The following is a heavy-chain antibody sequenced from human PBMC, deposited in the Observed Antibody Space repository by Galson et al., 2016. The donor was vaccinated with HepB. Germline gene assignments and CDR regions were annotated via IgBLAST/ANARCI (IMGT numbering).Heavy chain of an antibody. D-gene: IGHD6-13*01. V-gene: IGHV3-7*04. J-gene: IGHJ4*02. CDR2: INGDGRVS. CDR3: TRARSSWDGAAEYFFDY. CDR1: GFTFGRWW. Sequence: SLRLSCAASGFTFGRWWMNWVRQSPGKGLEWVANINGDGRVSYYLDSVKGRFTISRDNAKNTLYLQMNSLRAEDTAAYYCTRARSSWDGAAEYFFDYWGQGTLVTVSS.